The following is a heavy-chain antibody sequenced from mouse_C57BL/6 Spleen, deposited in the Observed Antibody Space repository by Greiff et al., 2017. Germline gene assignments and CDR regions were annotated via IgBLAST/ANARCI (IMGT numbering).Heavy chain of an antibody. J-gene: IGHJ2*01. V-gene: IGHV3-6*01. CDR3: ARGRLRAGGFAY. D-gene: IGHD1-2*01. Sequence: EVQLQESGPGLVKPSQSLTLTCPVTGYSITSGYYWNWIRQFPGNKLEWMGYISDDGSTNYNPSFKNRTSITRETSKNPFSLKLNSVTTEDTASSYCARGRLRAGGFAYWGQGTTLTVSA. CDR2: ISDDGST. CDR1: GYSITSGYY.